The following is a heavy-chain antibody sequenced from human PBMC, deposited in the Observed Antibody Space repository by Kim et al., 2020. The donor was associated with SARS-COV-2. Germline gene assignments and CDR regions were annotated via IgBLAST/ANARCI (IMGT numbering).Heavy chain of an antibody. CDR3: ARDIAVAGNVYYFDY. J-gene: IGHJ4*02. D-gene: IGHD6-19*01. V-gene: IGHV4-39*06. Sequence: SLKSRVSVSVDTSKNQYTLNLSSVTAADTAVYYCARDIAVAGNVYYFDYWGQGTLVTVSS.